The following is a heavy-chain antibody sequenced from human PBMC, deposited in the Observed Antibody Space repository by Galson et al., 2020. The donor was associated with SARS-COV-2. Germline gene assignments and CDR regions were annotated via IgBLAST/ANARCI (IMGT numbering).Heavy chain of an antibody. CDR3: ARGDSTWGS. V-gene: IGHV1-8*01. CDR2: MNPNSGNT. D-gene: IGHD3-22*01. J-gene: IGHJ5*02. CDR1: GYTFTSYD. Sequence: ASVKVSCKASGYTFTSYDINWVRQATGQGLEWMGWMNPNSGNTGFAQKFQGKVTLTMNTSISTAYMELSSLRSEDTAVYYCARGDSTWGSWGQGTLVTVSS.